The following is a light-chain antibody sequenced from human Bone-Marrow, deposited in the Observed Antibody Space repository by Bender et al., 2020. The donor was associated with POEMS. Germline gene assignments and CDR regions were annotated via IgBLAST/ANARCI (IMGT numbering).Light chain of an antibody. CDR3: VSYASGNTLI. Sequence: QSALTQPASVSGSPGQSITISCTGTRSDVGGYNYVSWFQQKPGKAPKLMIYDVTNRPSGVSNRFSGSKSANTASLTISGLQAEDEADYYCVSYASGNTLIFGGGTKLTVL. J-gene: IGLJ2*01. CDR1: RSDVGGYNY. V-gene: IGLV2-14*01. CDR2: DVT.